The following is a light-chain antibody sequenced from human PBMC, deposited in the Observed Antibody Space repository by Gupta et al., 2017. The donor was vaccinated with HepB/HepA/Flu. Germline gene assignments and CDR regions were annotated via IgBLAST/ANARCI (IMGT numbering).Light chain of an antibody. CDR3: CSYAGSSTFVV. J-gene: IGLJ2*01. CDR1: SSDVGSYNL. Sequence: QSALTQPASVSGSPGQSITISCTGTSSDVGSYNLVSWYQQHPGKAPKLMIYEVSKRPSGVPNRFSGSKSGNTASLTISGLQAEDEADYYCCSYAGSSTFVVFGGGTKLTVL. CDR2: EVS. V-gene: IGLV2-23*02.